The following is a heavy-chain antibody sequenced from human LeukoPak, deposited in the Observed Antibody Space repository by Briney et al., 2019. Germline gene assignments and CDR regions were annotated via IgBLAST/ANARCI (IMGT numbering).Heavy chain of an antibody. Sequence: GGSLRLSCAASGFTFSNAWTSWVRQAPGKGLEWVGRIKSKTDGGTTDYAAPVKGRFTISRDDSKNTLYLQMNSLKTEDTAVYYCTTAPYLTVVVTGPDYWGQGTLVTVSS. CDR2: IKSKTDGGTT. CDR3: TTAPYLTVVVTGPDY. D-gene: IGHD2-21*02. V-gene: IGHV3-15*01. J-gene: IGHJ4*02. CDR1: GFTFSNAW.